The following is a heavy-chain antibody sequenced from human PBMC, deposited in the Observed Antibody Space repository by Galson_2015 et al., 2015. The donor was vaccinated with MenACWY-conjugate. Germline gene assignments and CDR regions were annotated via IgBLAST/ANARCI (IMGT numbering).Heavy chain of an antibody. CDR2: INSDGGST. V-gene: IGHV3-74*01. J-gene: IGHJ4*02. D-gene: IGHD1-26*01. CDR1: GFTFSSYW. Sequence: SLRLSCAASGFTFSSYWMHWVRQAPGKGLVWVSRINSDGGSTSYADSVKGRFTISRDNAKNTLYLQMNSLKAEDTAVYYCARLGGSYKTTSHFDDWGLGTLVTVSS. CDR3: ARLGGSYKTTSHFDD.